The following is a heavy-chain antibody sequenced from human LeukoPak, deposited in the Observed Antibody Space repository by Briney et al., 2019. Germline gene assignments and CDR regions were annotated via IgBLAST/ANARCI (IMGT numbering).Heavy chain of an antibody. V-gene: IGHV4-61*02. D-gene: IGHD3-16*01. CDR2: IYTSGST. CDR3: ARDRDYDYVLGSLGHDAFDI. CDR1: GGSISSGSYY. Sequence: PSQTLSLTCTVSGGSISSGSYYWSWIRQPAGKGLEWIGRIYTSGSTNYNPSLKSRVTISVDTSKNQFSLKLSSVTAADTAVYYCARDRDYDYVLGSLGHDAFDIWGQGTMVTVSS. J-gene: IGHJ3*02.